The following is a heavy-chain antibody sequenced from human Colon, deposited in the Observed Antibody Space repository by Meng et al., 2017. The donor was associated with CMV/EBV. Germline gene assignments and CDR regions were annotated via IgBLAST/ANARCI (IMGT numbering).Heavy chain of an antibody. CDR2: LFSDGRTT. CDR3: ARDITGSYQFDY. D-gene: IGHD3-10*01. CDR1: GFTFSSYA. Sequence: CAASGFTFSSYAMNWVRQTPGKGPEWMAILFSDGRTTYYADSVKGRFSISRDISKNTLYLEMNNLGPEDTAIYFCARDITGSYQFDYWGQGTLVTVSS. V-gene: IGHV3-30*04. J-gene: IGHJ4*02.